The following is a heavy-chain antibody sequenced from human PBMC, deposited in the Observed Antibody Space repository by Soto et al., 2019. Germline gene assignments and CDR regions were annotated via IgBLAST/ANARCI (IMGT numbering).Heavy chain of an antibody. CDR3: AKGGLLTGVAYFDY. CDR2: VSGGGGST. Sequence: EVHLLESGGDLVQPGGSLRLSCAASEFTFSSYAMSWVRQAPGKGLEWVSSVSGGGGSTYFADSVKGRFTTSRDNSNNTLYLQMNSLRAEDTAIYYCAKGGLLTGVAYFDYWGQGTLVTVSS. V-gene: IGHV3-23*01. CDR1: EFTFSSYA. D-gene: IGHD7-27*01. J-gene: IGHJ4*02.